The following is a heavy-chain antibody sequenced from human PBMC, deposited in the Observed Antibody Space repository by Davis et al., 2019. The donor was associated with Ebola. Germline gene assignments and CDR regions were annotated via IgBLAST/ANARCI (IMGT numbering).Heavy chain of an antibody. Sequence: GESLKISCAASGFIFSTYWMIWVRQAPGKGLEWVANINKDGSEKYYVDSVKGRFTVSRDNTKNSLYLQLDSLRAEDTAVYYCTRHINWAFDYWGQGTLVTVSS. CDR2: INKDGSEK. J-gene: IGHJ4*02. CDR3: TRHINWAFDY. D-gene: IGHD1-1*01. V-gene: IGHV3-7*01. CDR1: GFIFSTYW.